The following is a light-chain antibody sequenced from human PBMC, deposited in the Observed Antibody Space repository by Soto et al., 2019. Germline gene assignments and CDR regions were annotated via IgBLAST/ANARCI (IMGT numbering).Light chain of an antibody. Sequence: QLVLTQPPSVSGAPGQRVTISCTGSSSNIGANYDVHWYQQFPGTAPRLLIYDNSNRPSGVPDRFSGSKSGTSASLAITGLQAEDEADYYCQSYDSSLSGSVFGGGTKLTVL. CDR3: QSYDSSLSGSV. V-gene: IGLV1-40*01. CDR1: SSNIGANYD. CDR2: DNS. J-gene: IGLJ2*01.